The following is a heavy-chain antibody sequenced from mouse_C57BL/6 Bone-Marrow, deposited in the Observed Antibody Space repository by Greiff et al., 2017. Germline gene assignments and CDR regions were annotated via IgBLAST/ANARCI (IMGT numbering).Heavy chain of an antibody. V-gene: IGHV1-69*01. D-gene: IGHD2-4*01. Sequence: QVQLQQPGAELVMPGASVKLSCKASGYTFTSCWMHWVKQRPGQGLEWIGEIDPSDSYTNYNQKFKGKSTLTVDKSSSTAYMQLSSLTSEDSAVYYCARREAMITTSYYAMDYWGQGTSVTVSS. CDR1: GYTFTSCW. CDR2: IDPSDSYT. CDR3: ARREAMITTSYYAMDY. J-gene: IGHJ4*01.